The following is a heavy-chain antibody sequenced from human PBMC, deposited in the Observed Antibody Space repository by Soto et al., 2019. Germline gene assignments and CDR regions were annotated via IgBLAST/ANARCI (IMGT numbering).Heavy chain of an antibody. CDR1: HIALRCGS. V-gene: IGHV3-23*01. J-gene: IGHJ4*02. CDR2: ISGDGGGT. D-gene: IGHD3-10*01. CDR3: AASESYHKAAY. Sequence: QAGRSVRQCVADGHIALRCGSRTMMSSGPGKGREWVSSISGDGGGTYYADSVKGRFTISRDNSKHTLFLLMNSLRADDAAVYYRAASESYHKAAYRGQGTLVTVSS.